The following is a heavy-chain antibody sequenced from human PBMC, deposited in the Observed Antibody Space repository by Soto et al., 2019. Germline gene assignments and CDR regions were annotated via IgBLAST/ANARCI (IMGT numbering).Heavy chain of an antibody. J-gene: IGHJ6*02. V-gene: IGHV3-23*01. D-gene: IGHD7-27*01. Sequence: EVQLLESGGGLVQPGGSLRLSCAASGFTFSSYAMSWVRQAPGKGLEWVSAITGSGGRTYYADCVKGRFTISRDNSKNTLYLQMNSLRAEDTAVYYCAKGLTGAPYYAMDVWGQGTTVTVSS. CDR1: GFTFSSYA. CDR3: AKGLTGAPYYAMDV. CDR2: ITGSGGRT.